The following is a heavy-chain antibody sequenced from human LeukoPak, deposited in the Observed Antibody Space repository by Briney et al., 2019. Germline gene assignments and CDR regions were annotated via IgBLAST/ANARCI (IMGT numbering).Heavy chain of an antibody. Sequence: SETLSLTCTVAGGSISSYYWSWIRQPPGKGLEWIGYVYHTGSTKNNPSLRSRVTISLDTSKRQFSLKLASVTAADTAVYFCARGLRDYAQLFNSWGQGTLVPVSS. CDR1: GGSISSYY. CDR3: ARGLRDYAQLFNS. J-gene: IGHJ4*02. V-gene: IGHV4-59*01. D-gene: IGHD4-17*01. CDR2: VYHTGST.